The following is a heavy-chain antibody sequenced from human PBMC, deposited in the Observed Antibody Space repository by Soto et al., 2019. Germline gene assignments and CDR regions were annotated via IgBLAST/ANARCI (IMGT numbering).Heavy chain of an antibody. Sequence: GESLKISCKGSGYTFTNYWIGWVRQMPGKGLEWMGIIYPGDSDTKYNPSFQGQVTIPADKSITTTYLQWSSLKASDTAIYYCAASIFYYGMDVWGQGTTVTVSS. CDR1: GYTFTNYW. V-gene: IGHV5-51*01. CDR3: AASIFYYGMDV. CDR2: IYPGDSDT. J-gene: IGHJ6*02.